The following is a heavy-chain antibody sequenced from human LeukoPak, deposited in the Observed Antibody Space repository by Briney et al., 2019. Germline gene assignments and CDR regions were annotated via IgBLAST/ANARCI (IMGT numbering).Heavy chain of an antibody. V-gene: IGHV1-8*01. CDR1: GYTFTSYD. J-gene: IGHJ4*02. D-gene: IGHD1-26*01. CDR3: ARVATPNYYFDY. CDR2: MNPNSGNT. Sequence: ASVKVSCKASGYTFTSYDINWVRQATGQGLEWMGWMNPNSGNTGYAQKFQDRVTMTRNTSISTAYMELSSLRSEDTAVYYCARVATPNYYFDYWGQGTLVTVSS.